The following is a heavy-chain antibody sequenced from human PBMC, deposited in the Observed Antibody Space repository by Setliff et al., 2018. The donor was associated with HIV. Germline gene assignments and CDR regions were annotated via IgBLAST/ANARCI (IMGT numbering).Heavy chain of an antibody. J-gene: IGHJ6*02. D-gene: IGHD3-16*01. V-gene: IGHV3-13*01. CDR1: GFTFSSYA. CDR2: IVTGGDK. CDR3: EREIQVVYTGGHYFYGMDV. Sequence: PGGSLRLSCAASGFTFSSYAMSWVRQAPGKGLEWVSAIVTGGDKDYVNSVKGRFTIARDNARNSLYLQMNNLGAGDTAVYYCEREIQVVYTGGHYFYGMDVWGQGTAVTVSS.